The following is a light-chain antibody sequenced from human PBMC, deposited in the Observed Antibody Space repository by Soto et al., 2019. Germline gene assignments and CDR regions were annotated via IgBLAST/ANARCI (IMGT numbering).Light chain of an antibody. CDR2: GAS. J-gene: IGKJ4*02. V-gene: IGKV3-15*01. Sequence: EIVMTQSPATLSVSPGERATLSCRASQSVSSNLFWYQQKDRQAPTLLIYGASTRGTGITHRFSGSGSGTEFTLTISSLLSEDFAVYYCKQYKIWSPHTFGGGTKVEIK. CDR1: QSVSSN. CDR3: KQYKIWSPHT.